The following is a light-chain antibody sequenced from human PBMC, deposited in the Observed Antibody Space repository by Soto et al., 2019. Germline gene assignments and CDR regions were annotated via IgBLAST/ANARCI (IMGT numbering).Light chain of an antibody. CDR3: QQYYSSLLT. V-gene: IGKV4-1*01. CDR1: QSILFNSNNKNY. CDR2: LAS. J-gene: IGKJ4*01. Sequence: DIVMTQSPDSLAVSLGERATIYCKSSQSILFNSNNKNYLAWYQQKPGQPPKLLIYLASTRESGVPDRFSGRGSGTDFTLTITSLQAEDVAVYYCQQYYSSLLTFGGGTKVEIK.